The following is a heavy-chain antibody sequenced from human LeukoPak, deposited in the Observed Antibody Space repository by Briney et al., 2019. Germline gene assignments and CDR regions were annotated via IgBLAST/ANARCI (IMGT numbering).Heavy chain of an antibody. CDR1: GFTISGYW. Sequence: PGGSLRLFCAASGFTISGYWMHWVRQAPGKGLVWVSRISGDGSITAYADSVKGRFTISRDNAKNTLYLQMNSLRAEDTAVYYCARGRAGNYYNHNDYWGQRTLVSVSS. CDR2: ISGDGSIT. CDR3: ARGRAGNYYNHNDY. J-gene: IGHJ4*01. D-gene: IGHD3-10*01. V-gene: IGHV3-74*01.